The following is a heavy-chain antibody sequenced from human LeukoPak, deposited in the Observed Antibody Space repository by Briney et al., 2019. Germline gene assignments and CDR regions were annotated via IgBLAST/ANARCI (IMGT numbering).Heavy chain of an antibody. D-gene: IGHD3-10*01. CDR2: IYWDDDK. J-gene: IGHJ4*02. V-gene: IGHV2-5*02. CDR1: GFSLSTSSVG. Sequence: SGPTLVNPTQTLTLTCTFSGFSLSTSSVGVGWIRQPPGKALEWLALIYWDDDKRYSPSLKGRLTITKDTSKNKVVLTMTNMDPVDTATDYCAHRGGSGSYSDYWGQGTLVTVSS. CDR3: AHRGGSGSYSDY.